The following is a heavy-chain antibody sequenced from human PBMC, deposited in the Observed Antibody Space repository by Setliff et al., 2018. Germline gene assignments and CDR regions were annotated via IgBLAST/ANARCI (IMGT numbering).Heavy chain of an antibody. CDR2: IYYSGST. CDR1: GGSISSSSYY. Sequence: PSETLSLTCTVSGGSISSSSYYWGWIRQPPGKGLEWSGSIYYSGSTYYNPSLKSRVTISVDTSKNQFSLKLSSVTAADTAVYYCARGRIAAALYYFDYWGQGTLVTVSS. CDR3: ARGRIAAALYYFDY. J-gene: IGHJ4*02. V-gene: IGHV4-39*07. D-gene: IGHD6-13*01.